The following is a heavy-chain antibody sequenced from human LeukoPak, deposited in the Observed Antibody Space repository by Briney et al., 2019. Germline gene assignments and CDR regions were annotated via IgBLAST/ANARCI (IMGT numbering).Heavy chain of an antibody. CDR3: ATYSSSWQYLDY. CDR1: GGSFSGYY. J-gene: IGHJ4*02. D-gene: IGHD6-13*01. CDR2: INHSGST. V-gene: IGHV4-34*01. Sequence: PSETLSLTCAVYGGSFSGYYWSWIRQPPGKGLEWIGEINHSGSTNYNPSLKSRVTISVDTSKNQFSLKLSSVTAADTAVYYCATYSSSWQYLDYWGQGTLVTVSS.